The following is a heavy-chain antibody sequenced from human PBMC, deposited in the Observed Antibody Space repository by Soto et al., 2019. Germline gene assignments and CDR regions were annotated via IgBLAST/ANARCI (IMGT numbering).Heavy chain of an antibody. V-gene: IGHV3-7*03. CDR1: GFTFSTYW. Sequence: GGSLRLSCAASGFTFSTYWMTWVRQAPGKGLEWVANIKQEGSEEYYVDSVKGRFTISRDNAKNSLYLQMNSLRVEDTAVYYCARASSGWYTDYYYYGLDVWGQGTTVIV. CDR3: ARASSGWYTDYYYYGLDV. D-gene: IGHD6-19*01. CDR2: IKQEGSEE. J-gene: IGHJ6*02.